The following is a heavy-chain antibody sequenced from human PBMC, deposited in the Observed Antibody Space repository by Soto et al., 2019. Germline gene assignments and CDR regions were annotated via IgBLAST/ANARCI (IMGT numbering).Heavy chain of an antibody. Sequence: LSLTCTVSGGSISSYYWSWIRQPPGKGLEWIGYIYYSGSTNYNPSLKSRVTISVDTSKNQFSLKLSSVTAADTAVYYCAREDLYNWFDPWGQGTLVTVSS. CDR3: AREDLYNWFDP. CDR2: IYYSGST. CDR1: GGSISSYY. J-gene: IGHJ5*02. V-gene: IGHV4-59*01.